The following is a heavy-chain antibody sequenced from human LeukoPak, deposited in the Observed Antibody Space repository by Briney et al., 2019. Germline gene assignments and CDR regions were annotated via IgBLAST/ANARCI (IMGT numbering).Heavy chain of an antibody. J-gene: IGHJ4*02. D-gene: IGHD3-3*01. CDR3: ARALKINVLRFLEWGKTALDY. Sequence: GGSLRLSCAASGFTFSSYWMHWVRQAPGKGLVWVSRINSDGSSTSYADSVKGRFTISRDNAKNTLYLQMNSLRAEDTAVYYCARALKINVLRFLEWGKTALDYWGQGTLVTVSS. CDR2: INSDGSST. V-gene: IGHV3-74*01. CDR1: GFTFSSYW.